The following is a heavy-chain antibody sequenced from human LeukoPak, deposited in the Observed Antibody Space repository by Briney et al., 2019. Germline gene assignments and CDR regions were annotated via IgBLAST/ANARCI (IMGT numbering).Heavy chain of an antibody. D-gene: IGHD3-22*01. Sequence: HSGGSLRLSCAASGSTFSSYAMSWVRQAPGKGLEWVSGISGSGDNTYYADSVKGRFTISRDNSKNTLYVQVNSLGTEDTAAYYCAKGSYYDSSGSFYFDYWGQGTLVTVSS. CDR3: AKGSYYDSSGSFYFDY. J-gene: IGHJ4*02. V-gene: IGHV3-23*01. CDR1: GSTFSSYA. CDR2: ISGSGDNT.